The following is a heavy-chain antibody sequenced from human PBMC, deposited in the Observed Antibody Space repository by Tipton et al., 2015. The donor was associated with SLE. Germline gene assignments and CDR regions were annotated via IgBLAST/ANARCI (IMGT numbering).Heavy chain of an antibody. CDR1: GFTFSDYY. J-gene: IGHJ4*02. CDR3: ARPIYDSSDYRY. D-gene: IGHD3-22*01. V-gene: IGHV3-11*03. Sequence: GSLRLSCAASGFTFSDYYMSWIRQAPGKGLEWVSYISSSSSYTNYADSVKGRFTISRDNAKNSLYLQMNSLRAEDTAVYYCARPIYDSSDYRYWGQGTLVTVSS. CDR2: ISSSSSYT.